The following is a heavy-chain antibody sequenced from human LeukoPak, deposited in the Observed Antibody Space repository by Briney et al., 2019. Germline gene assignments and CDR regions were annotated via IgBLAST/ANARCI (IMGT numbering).Heavy chain of an antibody. J-gene: IGHJ6*03. CDR1: GGSISSYY. Sequence: SETLSLTCTVSGGSISSYYWTWIRQPPGKGLEWIGYIYYSGSTNYNPSLKSRVTISVDTSKNQFSLKLSSVTAADTAVYYCARGYYYYYMDVWGKGTTVTVSS. CDR2: IYYSGST. CDR3: ARGYYYYYMDV. V-gene: IGHV4-59*01.